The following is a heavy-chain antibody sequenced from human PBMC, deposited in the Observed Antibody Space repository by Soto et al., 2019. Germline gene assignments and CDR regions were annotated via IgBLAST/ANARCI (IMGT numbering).Heavy chain of an antibody. Sequence: QVQLQESGPGLVKPSGTLSLTCAVSGGSISNSNWWSWVRQPPGKGLEWIGNIYHSGSTNYNPSLKSRVTISIDKSNNQFSLKLSSVTAADTSVYYCARVVHNYGYFDFDYWGQGTLVTVSS. CDR1: GGSISNSNW. D-gene: IGHD5-18*01. J-gene: IGHJ4*02. V-gene: IGHV4-4*02. CDR2: IYHSGST. CDR3: ARVVHNYGYFDFDY.